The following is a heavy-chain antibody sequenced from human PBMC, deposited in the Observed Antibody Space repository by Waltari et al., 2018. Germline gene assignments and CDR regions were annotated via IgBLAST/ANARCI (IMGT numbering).Heavy chain of an antibody. Sequence: EVQLVQSGAEVKKPGESLKISCKGSGYSFTSYWIGWVRQMPGKGHAGMGVIYPGDYEVRYSPSFQGQVTISADKSISTAYLHWSSLKASDTAMYYCARGRYYYYYMDVWGKGTTVTISS. J-gene: IGHJ6*03. V-gene: IGHV5-51*01. CDR3: ARGRYYYYYMDV. CDR2: IYPGDYEV. CDR1: GYSFTSYW.